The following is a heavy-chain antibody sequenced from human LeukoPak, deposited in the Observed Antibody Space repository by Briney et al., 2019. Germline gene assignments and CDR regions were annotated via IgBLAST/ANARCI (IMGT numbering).Heavy chain of an antibody. J-gene: IGHJ4*01. D-gene: IGHD4-23*01. CDR2: ISSSSSTI. Sequence: GGSLRLSCAASGFTFSSYSMDWVRQAPGKGLEWVSYISSSSSTIYYADSVKGRFTISRDNAKNSLYLQMNSLRAEDTAVYYCARATAAGGNSFTYDYWGQEPWSPSPQ. CDR3: ARATAAGGNSFTYDY. V-gene: IGHV3-48*04. CDR1: GFTFSSYS.